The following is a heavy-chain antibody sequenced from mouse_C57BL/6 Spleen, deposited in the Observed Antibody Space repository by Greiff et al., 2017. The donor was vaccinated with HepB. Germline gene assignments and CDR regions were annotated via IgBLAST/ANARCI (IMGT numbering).Heavy chain of an antibody. CDR3: ARRPAYHYFDY. CDR2: ISSGSSTI. D-gene: IGHD2-10*01. J-gene: IGHJ2*01. V-gene: IGHV5-17*01. Sequence: EVQVVESGGGLVKPGGSLKLSCAASGFTFSDYGMHWVRQAPEKGLEWVAYISSGSSTIYYADTVKGRFTISRDNAKNTLFLQMTSLRSEDTAMYYCARRPAYHYFDYWGQGTTLTVSS. CDR1: GFTFSDYG.